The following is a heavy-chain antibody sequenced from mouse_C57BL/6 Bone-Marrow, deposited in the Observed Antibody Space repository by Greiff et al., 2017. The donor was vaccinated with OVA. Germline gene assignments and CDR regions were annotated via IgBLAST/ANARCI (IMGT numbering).Heavy chain of an antibody. V-gene: IGHV1-81*01. Sequence: VQLQQSGAELARPGASVKLSCKASGYTFTSYGISWVKQRTGQGLEWIGEIYPRSGNTYYNEKFKGKATLTADKSSSTAYMELRSLTSEDSAVYFCARGGGSLPWFAYWGQGTLVTVSA. CDR2: IYPRSGNT. CDR3: ARGGGSLPWFAY. J-gene: IGHJ3*01. D-gene: IGHD1-1*01. CDR1: GYTFTSYG.